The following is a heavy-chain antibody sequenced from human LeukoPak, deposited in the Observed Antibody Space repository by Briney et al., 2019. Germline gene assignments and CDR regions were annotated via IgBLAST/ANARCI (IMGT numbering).Heavy chain of an antibody. CDR2: IRFDGNNK. J-gene: IGHJ4*02. CDR3: AKDSSDYYFDY. D-gene: IGHD3-22*01. CDR1: GFTFSNYG. V-gene: IGHV3-30*02. Sequence: GGSLRLSCTASGFTFSNYGMHWVRQAPGKGLEWVAFIRFDGNNKYYADSVKGRFTISRDSSKNTLYVQLNSLRPDDTAVYYCAKDSSDYYFDYWGQGTLVTVSS.